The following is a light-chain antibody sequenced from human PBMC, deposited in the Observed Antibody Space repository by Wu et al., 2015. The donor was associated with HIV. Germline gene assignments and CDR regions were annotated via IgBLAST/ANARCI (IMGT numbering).Light chain of an antibody. V-gene: IGKV1-5*03. CDR2: KAS. Sequence: DIQMTQSPSTLSASVGDRVTITCRASQTINNWLAWYQQKPGKGPNLLIYKASTLEGGVPSRFSGSGSGTEFTLTISNLQPDDFATYYCQQYNSYTWTFGQGTKVEIK. CDR1: QTINNW. J-gene: IGKJ1*01. CDR3: QQYNSYTWT.